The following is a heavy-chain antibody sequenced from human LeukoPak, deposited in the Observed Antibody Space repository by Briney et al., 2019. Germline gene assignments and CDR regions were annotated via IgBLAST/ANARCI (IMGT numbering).Heavy chain of an antibody. CDR1: GGTFSSYA. J-gene: IGHJ3*02. V-gene: IGHV1-69*04. CDR3: ASPIAAAGTPDAFDI. CDR2: IIPILGIA. Sequence: SVKVSCKASGGTFSSYAISWVRQAPGQGLEWMGRIIPILGIANYALKFQGRVTITADKSTSTAYMELSSLRSEDTAVYYCASPIAAAGTPDAFDIWGQGTMVTVSS. D-gene: IGHD6-13*01.